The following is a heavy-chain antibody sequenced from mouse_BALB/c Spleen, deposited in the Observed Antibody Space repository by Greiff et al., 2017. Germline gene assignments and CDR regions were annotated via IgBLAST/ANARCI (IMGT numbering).Heavy chain of an antibody. Sequence: EVKLQESGPDLVKPSQSLSLTCTVTGYSITSGYSWHWIRQFPGNKLEWMGYIHYSGSTNYNPSLKSRISITRDTSKNQFFLQLNSVTTEDTATYYCARSGDYGSSHYYYAMDYWGQGTSVTVSS. CDR1: GYSITSGYS. CDR2: IHYSGST. D-gene: IGHD1-1*01. CDR3: ARSGDYGSSHYYYAMDY. V-gene: IGHV3-1*02. J-gene: IGHJ4*01.